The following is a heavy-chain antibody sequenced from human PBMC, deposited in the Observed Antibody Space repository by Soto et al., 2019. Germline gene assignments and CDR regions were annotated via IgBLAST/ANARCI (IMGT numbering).Heavy chain of an antibody. V-gene: IGHV3-21*01. Sequence: PGGSLRLPCAASGFTFSSYSMTWVRQAPGKGLEWVSSISSSSSYIYYADSVKGRFTISRDNAKNSLYLQMNSLRAEDTAVYYCARDLSYYDSSGYGSWYGMDVWGQGTTVTVPS. CDR2: ISSSSSYI. D-gene: IGHD3-22*01. J-gene: IGHJ6*02. CDR1: GFTFSSYS. CDR3: ARDLSYYDSSGYGSWYGMDV.